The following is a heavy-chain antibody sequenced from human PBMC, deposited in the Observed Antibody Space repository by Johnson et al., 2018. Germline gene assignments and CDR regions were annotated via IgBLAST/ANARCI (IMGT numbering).Heavy chain of an antibody. J-gene: IGHJ4*02. D-gene: IGHD5-18*01. Sequence: QVQLVESGPGLVKPSETLSLTCTVSGGSIHSHYWSWIRQAPGKGLEWIAYISYGTTNSNPSLRGRVTMSEDTSKNQFSLNLSSVTAADTAVYFCARVYSYGSFYFEYWGQGILVTVSS. CDR1: GGSIHSHY. CDR2: ISYGTT. CDR3: ARVYSYGSFYFEY. V-gene: IGHV4-59*11.